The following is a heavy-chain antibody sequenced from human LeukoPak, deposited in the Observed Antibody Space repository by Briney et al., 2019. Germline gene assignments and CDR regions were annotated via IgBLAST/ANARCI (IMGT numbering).Heavy chain of an antibody. D-gene: IGHD5-12*01. J-gene: IGHJ6*02. CDR3: ARGGKEWLRLNYGMDV. CDR1: GYTFTGYY. CDR2: INPNSGGT. Sequence: AAVKVSCKASGYTFTGYYMHWVRQAPGQGLEWMGWINPNSGGTNYAQKFQGRVTMTRDTSVITAYMELSRLRSDDTAVYYCARGGKEWLRLNYGMDVWGQGTTVTVSS. V-gene: IGHV1-2*02.